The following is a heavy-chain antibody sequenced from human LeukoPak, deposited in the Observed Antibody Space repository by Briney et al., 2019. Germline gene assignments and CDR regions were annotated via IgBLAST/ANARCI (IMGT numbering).Heavy chain of an antibody. CDR1: GFTFSSFA. D-gene: IGHD5-18*01. J-gene: IGHJ4*02. CDR3: ARRNGAEHSYDY. Sequence: GRSLRLSCAASGFTFSSFAMHWVRQAPGKGLEYVSAISSDGGSTYYGNSVKGRFTISRDNSKNTLYLLMGSLRAEDMAVYYCARRNGAEHSYDYWGQGTLVTVSS. CDR2: ISSDGGST. V-gene: IGHV3-64*01.